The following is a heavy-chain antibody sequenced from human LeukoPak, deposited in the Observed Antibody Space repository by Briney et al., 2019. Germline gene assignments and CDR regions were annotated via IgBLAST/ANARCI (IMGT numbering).Heavy chain of an antibody. J-gene: IGHJ4*02. V-gene: IGHV3-23*01. CDR3: ATGGGLATEIDY. CDR2: TSTSGGTT. D-gene: IGHD3-16*01. CDR1: GFTFSSYA. Sequence: GGSLRLSCAASGFTFSSYAMSWVRQAPGKGLEWVSGTSTSGGTTFYADSVKGRFTISRDNPRNTLYMQMNSLRAEDTAVYYCATGGGLATEIDYWGQGTLVTVSS.